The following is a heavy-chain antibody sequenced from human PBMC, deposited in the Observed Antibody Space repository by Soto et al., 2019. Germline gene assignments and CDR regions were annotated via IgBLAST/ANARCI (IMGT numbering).Heavy chain of an antibody. CDR2: ISISGDRK. CDR1: GFTFSSYA. V-gene: IGHV3-23*01. Sequence: EVQLLESGGGLVQPGGSLRLSCAGSGFTFSSYAMSWVRQAPGKGLEWVSGISISGDRKYYADSVKGRFTISRDDSKNTLYLQMNSLRADDTAVYYCAKAIPYYDRCGYFDYCGQGTLVTVSS. CDR3: AKAIPYYDRCGYFDY. D-gene: IGHD3-22*01. J-gene: IGHJ4*02.